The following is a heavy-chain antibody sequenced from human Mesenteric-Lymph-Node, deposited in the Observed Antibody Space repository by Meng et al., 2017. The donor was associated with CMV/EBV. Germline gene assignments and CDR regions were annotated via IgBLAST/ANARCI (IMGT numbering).Heavy chain of an antibody. Sequence: GEPLKISCAASAFTFTDYALHWVRQAPGKGLEWVAVISYDGSNKYYADSVKGRFTISRDNSKNTLYLQMNSLRAEDTALYYCARDIERLLRVALDYWGQGTLVTVSS. J-gene: IGHJ4*02. D-gene: IGHD3-16*01. CDR3: ARDIERLLRVALDY. CDR2: ISYDGSNK. V-gene: IGHV3-30-3*01. CDR1: AFTFTDYA.